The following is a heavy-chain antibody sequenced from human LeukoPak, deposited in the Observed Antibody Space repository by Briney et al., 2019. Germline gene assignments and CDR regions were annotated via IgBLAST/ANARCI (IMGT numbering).Heavy chain of an antibody. D-gene: IGHD5/OR15-5a*01. CDR2: INGDGSET. CDR1: GSTLSNHW. CDR3: TREEGSTDH. V-gene: IGHV3-74*01. J-gene: IGHJ4*02. Sequence: GGSLRLSCAASGSTLSNHWMHWVRQAPGKGLVWVSHINGDGSETNYADSVRGRFTISRDNAKNTLYLQMNSLRVDDTAVYYCTREEGSTDHWGQGTLVTVSS.